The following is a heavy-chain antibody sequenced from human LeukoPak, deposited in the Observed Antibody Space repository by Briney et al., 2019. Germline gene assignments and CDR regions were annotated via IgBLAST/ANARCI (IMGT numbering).Heavy chain of an antibody. CDR3: ARGTEDIVVVPAAMGIFDY. V-gene: IGHV1-2*01. D-gene: IGHD2-2*01. Sequence: SVTASCKASGYTFTDYYMHWVRQAPGQGREWVGWINPNSGGTNYAQKFQDRVTITRDTSISTAYMELSRLRSDDTVVYCCARGTEDIVVVPAAMGIFDYWGQGTLVTVSS. CDR2: INPNSGGT. CDR1: GYTFTDYY. J-gene: IGHJ4*02.